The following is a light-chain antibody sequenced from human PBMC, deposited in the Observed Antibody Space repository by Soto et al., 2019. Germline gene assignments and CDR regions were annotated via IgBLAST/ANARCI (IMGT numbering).Light chain of an antibody. Sequence: QSVLTQPPSVSGAPGQRVTISCTGSSSNIGAPYDVHWYQQLPGTTPKLLIYDNNNRPSGVPDRFSGSKSGTSASLAITGLQAEDEADYYCQSYDSSLSGSVVFGGGTKLTV. CDR1: SSNIGAPYD. V-gene: IGLV1-40*01. J-gene: IGLJ2*01. CDR3: QSYDSSLSGSVV. CDR2: DNN.